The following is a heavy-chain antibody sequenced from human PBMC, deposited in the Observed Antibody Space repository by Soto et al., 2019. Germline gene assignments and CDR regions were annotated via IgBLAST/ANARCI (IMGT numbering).Heavy chain of an antibody. CDR3: AKDPLARVWGWADY. CDR2: ISGSGGST. J-gene: IGHJ4*02. Sequence: EVQLLESGGGLVQPGGSLRLSCAASGFTFSTYAMNWVRQAPGKGLEWVSVISGSGGSTYYADSVKGRFTISGDKSKNTLYLQMNSLTAEDTAVYYCAKDPLARVWGWADYWGQGPLVTVSS. D-gene: IGHD2-8*01. CDR1: GFTFSTYA. V-gene: IGHV3-23*01.